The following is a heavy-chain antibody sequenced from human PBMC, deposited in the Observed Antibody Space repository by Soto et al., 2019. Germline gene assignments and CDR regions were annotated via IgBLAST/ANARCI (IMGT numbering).Heavy chain of an antibody. CDR3: VRHVRGFSGPGSYDSFDS. CDR2: MFFRGNT. Sequence: SETLSLTCNVSGGSISGDSYFWGWIRQPPGKGLEWIGNMFFRGNTYYNPSLKSRVSVVVDTSKNQFSLRLSSMTAADTAVYYCVRHVRGFSGPGSYDSFDSWGRGILVTVSS. D-gene: IGHD3-10*01. CDR1: GGSISGDSYF. J-gene: IGHJ4*02. V-gene: IGHV4-39*01.